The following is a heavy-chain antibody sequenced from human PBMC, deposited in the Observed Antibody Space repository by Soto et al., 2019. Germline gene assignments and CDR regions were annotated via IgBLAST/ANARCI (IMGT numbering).Heavy chain of an antibody. CDR1: GFTFSSYG. Sequence: GGSLRLSCAASGFTFSSYGMHWVRQAPGKGLEWVAVIWYDGSNKYYADSVKGRFTISRDNSKNTLDLQMNSLRAEDTAVYYCAREATYSSGWYGGEYYFDYWGQGTLVTVSS. D-gene: IGHD6-19*01. CDR3: AREATYSSGWYGGEYYFDY. V-gene: IGHV3-33*01. J-gene: IGHJ4*02. CDR2: IWYDGSNK.